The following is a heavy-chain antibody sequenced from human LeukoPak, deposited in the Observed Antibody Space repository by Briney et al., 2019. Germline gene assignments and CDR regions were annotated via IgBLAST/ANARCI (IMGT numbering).Heavy chain of an antibody. V-gene: IGHV3-74*01. CDR1: GFTFSSSW. D-gene: IGHD1-7*01. CDR2: IKGDGSET. Sequence: PGGSLRLSCAASGFTFSSSWMQWVRQAPGKGLVWVPHIKGDGSETSYADSVKGRFTISRDNTNNMLYLQMNSLRAEDTAVYYCARENYGTDYWGQGTLVTVSS. J-gene: IGHJ4*02. CDR3: ARENYGTDY.